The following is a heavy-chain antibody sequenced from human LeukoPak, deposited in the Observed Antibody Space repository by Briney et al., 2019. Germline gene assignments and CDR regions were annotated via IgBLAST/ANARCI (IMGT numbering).Heavy chain of an antibody. CDR3: ARGRDWGSYPTLDY. V-gene: IGHV4-4*02. CDR1: LDSTTSNF. CDR2: IHRSGSP. D-gene: IGHD3-16*01. J-gene: IGHJ4*02. Sequence: SETLSLTCTVSLDSTTSNFWSWVRQPPGKGLEWIGEIHRSGSPNYNPFLQSRVTISIDRSRNQIVLELSSVTAADTAVYYCARGRDWGSYPTLDYWGQGTLVTVSS.